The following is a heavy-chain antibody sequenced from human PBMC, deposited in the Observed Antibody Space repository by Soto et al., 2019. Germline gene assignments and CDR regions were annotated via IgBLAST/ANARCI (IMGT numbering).Heavy chain of an antibody. J-gene: IGHJ4*02. V-gene: IGHV3-23*01. D-gene: IGHD3-10*01. CDR2: ISDSGGST. CDR1: GFTFSSNA. Sequence: PGGSLRLSCEASGFTFSSNAMTWVRQALGKGLEWVSAISDSGGSTYYADSVAGRFTISRDNSRHTLYLQMNSLRAEDTAIYYCAKALGRDFSDFDSWGQGTQVTVSS. CDR3: AKALGRDFSDFDS.